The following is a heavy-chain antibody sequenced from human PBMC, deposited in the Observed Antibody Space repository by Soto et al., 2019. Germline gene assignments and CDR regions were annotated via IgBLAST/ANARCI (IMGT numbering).Heavy chain of an antibody. V-gene: IGHV3-23*01. Sequence: EVQLLESGGGFLQPGGSLRLSCAASGVTFTTYAMSWVRQAPGKGLEWVSTITDNGGSRHYADSVKGRFTISRDNSRSTVYLQMNSLRPEDTSVYYCAKVLLVTAVLHAFDVWGQGTMVTVST. CDR2: ITDNGGSR. CDR1: GVTFTTYA. CDR3: AKVLLVTAVLHAFDV. D-gene: IGHD2-21*02. J-gene: IGHJ3*01.